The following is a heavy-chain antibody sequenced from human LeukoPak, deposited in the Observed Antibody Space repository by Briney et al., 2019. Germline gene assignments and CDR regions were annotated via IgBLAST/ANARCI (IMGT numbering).Heavy chain of an antibody. J-gene: IGHJ5*02. D-gene: IGHD5-24*01. CDR1: GGSISSSSYY. Sequence: SETLSLTCTVSGGSISSSSYYWGWIRQPPGKGLEWIGSIYYSGSTYYNPSLKSRVTISVDTSKNQFSLKLSSVTAADTAVYYCARDAIHRFGPWGQGTLVTVSS. V-gene: IGHV4-39*07. CDR3: ARDAIHRFGP. CDR2: IYYSGST.